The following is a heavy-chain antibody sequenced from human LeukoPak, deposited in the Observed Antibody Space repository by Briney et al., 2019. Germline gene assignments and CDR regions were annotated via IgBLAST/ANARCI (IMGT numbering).Heavy chain of an antibody. CDR2: MNPNSGNT. Sequence: ASVKVSCKASGYTFTSYDINWVRQATGQGLEWMGWMNPNSGNTGYAQKFQGRVTITRNTSISTAYMELSSLRSDDTAAYYCARDLEQEAIFGVVIIPYNWFDPWGQGTLVTVSS. D-gene: IGHD3-3*01. CDR1: GYTFTSYD. V-gene: IGHV1-8*03. CDR3: ARDLEQEAIFGVVIIPYNWFDP. J-gene: IGHJ5*02.